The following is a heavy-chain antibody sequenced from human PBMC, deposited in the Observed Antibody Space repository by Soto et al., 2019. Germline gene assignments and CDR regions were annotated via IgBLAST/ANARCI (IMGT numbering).Heavy chain of an antibody. CDR3: ARGNSPVNVH. CDR2: ITSSGSTT. Sequence: PGGSVRLSCAASGFTFSSYEMNWVRQAPGKGLEWISYITSSGSTTYYADSVKGRFTISRDNAKNSLYLQMNSLRADDTAVYYCARGNSPVNVHWGQGTLVTVSS. J-gene: IGHJ4*02. V-gene: IGHV3-48*03. CDR1: GFTFSSYE. D-gene: IGHD3-16*02.